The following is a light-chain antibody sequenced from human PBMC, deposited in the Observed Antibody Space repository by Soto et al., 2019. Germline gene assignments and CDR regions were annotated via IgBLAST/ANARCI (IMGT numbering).Light chain of an antibody. CDR2: EDS. V-gene: IGLV2-23*02. CDR1: SSDVGSYKV. Sequence: QSALTQPASVSGSPGQSITISCTGTSSDVGSYKVVSWYQQHPDKAPKLMIYEDSKRPSEVSNRFSGSKSGNTASLTISGLQAEDEADYYCCSYAGSSTVVFGGGTKLTVL. J-gene: IGLJ2*01. CDR3: CSYAGSSTVV.